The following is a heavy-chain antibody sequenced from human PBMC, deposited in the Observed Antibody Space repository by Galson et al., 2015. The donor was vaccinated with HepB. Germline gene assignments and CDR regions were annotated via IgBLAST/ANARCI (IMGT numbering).Heavy chain of an antibody. Sequence: QVQLQESGPGLVKPSETLSLTCTVSGGSIRSSSYYWGWIRQPPGKGLEWIGSIYYSGSTYYNPSLKSRVTISVDTSKNQFSLKLSSVTAADTAVYYCARTLGWELSAVDYWGQGTLVTVSS. J-gene: IGHJ4*02. V-gene: IGHV4-39*07. D-gene: IGHD1-26*01. CDR2: IYYSGST. CDR1: GGSIRSSSYY. CDR3: ARTLGWELSAVDY.